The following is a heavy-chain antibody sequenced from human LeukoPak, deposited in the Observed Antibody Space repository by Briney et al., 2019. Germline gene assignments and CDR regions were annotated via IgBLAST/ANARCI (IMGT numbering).Heavy chain of an antibody. J-gene: IGHJ4*02. D-gene: IGHD3-22*01. CDR1: GLTLTGIY. V-gene: IGHV3-53*01. CDR3: ARGIGGGGGYYSTSDD. Sequence: GGSLRLSCATSGLTLTGIYMSWVRQAPGKGPEWVSVIFGGGSTYYTDSVNGRFSISRDDSWNTVYLQMNSLRVEDTAVYYCARGIGGGGGYYSTSDDWGQGTLVTVSS. CDR2: IFGGGST.